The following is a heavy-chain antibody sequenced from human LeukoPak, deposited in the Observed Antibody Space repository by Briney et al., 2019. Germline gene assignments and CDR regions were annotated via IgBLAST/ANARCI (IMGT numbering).Heavy chain of an antibody. CDR3: AKDRENSSGWYGGFDY. J-gene: IGHJ4*02. CDR2: ISGSGGST. V-gene: IGHV3-23*01. D-gene: IGHD6-19*01. Sequence: TGASLRLSCAASGFTFSSYAMSWVRQAPGKGLEWVSAISGSGGSTYYADSVKGRFTIPRDNSKNTLYLQMNSLRAEDTAVYYCAKDRENSSGWYGGFDYWGQGTLVTVSS. CDR1: GFTFSSYA.